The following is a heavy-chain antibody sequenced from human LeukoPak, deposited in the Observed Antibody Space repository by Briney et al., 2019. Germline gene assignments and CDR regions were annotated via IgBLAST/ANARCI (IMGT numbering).Heavy chain of an antibody. CDR2: IKPDGGET. J-gene: IGHJ4*02. V-gene: IGHV3-7*03. Sequence: PGGSLRLSCAASGFTFSSYWMNWVRQAPGKGLEWVANIKPDGGETYYVDSVKGRFTISRDNAKNSLYLQMNSLRAEDTALYYCAKDALGYYDRSGRLDYWGQGTLVTVSS. CDR1: GFTFSSYW. CDR3: AKDALGYYDRSGRLDY. D-gene: IGHD3-22*01.